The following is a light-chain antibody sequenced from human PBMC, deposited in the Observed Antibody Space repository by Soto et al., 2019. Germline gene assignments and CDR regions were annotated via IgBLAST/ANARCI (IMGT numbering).Light chain of an antibody. CDR3: QQYNSYRIT. V-gene: IGKV1-5*01. CDR2: DAS. J-gene: IGKJ5*01. CDR1: QNINSW. Sequence: DIQMTQSPSTLSASLGDRVTITCRASQNINSWLAWYQQKPGKAPKLLIYDASSLESGVPSRFSGSGSGTEFTLTISSLQPDDFATYYCQQYNSYRITFGQGTRLE.